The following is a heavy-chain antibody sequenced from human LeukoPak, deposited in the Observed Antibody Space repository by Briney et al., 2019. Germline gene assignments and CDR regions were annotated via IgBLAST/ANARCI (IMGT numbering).Heavy chain of an antibody. CDR1: GFTFSSYS. J-gene: IGHJ4*02. Sequence: PGGSLRLSCAASGFTFSSYSMNWVRQAPGKGLEWVSSISSSSSYIYYADSVKGRFTISRDNAKNSLYLQMNSLRAEDTAVYYRARGRFQYDHSGYSSFYHWGRGTLVTVSS. V-gene: IGHV3-21*01. D-gene: IGHD3-22*01. CDR3: ARGRFQYDHSGYSSFYH. CDR2: ISSSSSYI.